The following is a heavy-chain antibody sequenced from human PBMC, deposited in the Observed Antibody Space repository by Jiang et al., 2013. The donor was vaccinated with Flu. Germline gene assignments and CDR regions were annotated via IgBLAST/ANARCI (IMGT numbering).Heavy chain of an antibody. Sequence: GLVKPSGTLSLTCVVSGGFIDSYDWWNWVRQPPGKGLEWIGEIFQSGDTKYNPSLESRVTISLDKSKNQFSLKLTSVTAADTAVYYCARDRRTSGSGMDVWGQGTTVTVSS. CDR2: IFQSGDT. CDR1: GGFIDSYDW. CDR3: ARDRRTSGSGMDV. D-gene: IGHD2-2*01. V-gene: IGHV4-4*02. J-gene: IGHJ6*02.